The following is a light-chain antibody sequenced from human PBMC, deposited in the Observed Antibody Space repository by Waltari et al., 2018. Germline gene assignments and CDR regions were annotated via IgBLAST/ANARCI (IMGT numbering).Light chain of an antibody. CDR3: YSTYDGGSRSV. CDR1: ALPERY. J-gene: IGLJ1*01. V-gene: IGLV3-10*01. Sequence: SDDLTQPPSVSVSPGQAARITCAGNALPERYAYWFQQKSGQTPQLVINEDNKRPSGIPAGVSGSSSGTMATLIITGAQVEEDADYYCYSTYDGGSRSVFGSGTKVTVL. CDR2: EDN.